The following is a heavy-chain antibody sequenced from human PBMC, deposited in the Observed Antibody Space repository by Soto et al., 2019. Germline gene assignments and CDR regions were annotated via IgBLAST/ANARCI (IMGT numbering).Heavy chain of an antibody. CDR1: GFAFSSYA. D-gene: IGHD2-2*01. CDR2: ISPQGGST. CDR3: ARLYCSSPSCYSVGAFEI. V-gene: IGHV3-64*04. J-gene: IGHJ3*02. Sequence: GGSLRLSCSASGFAFSSYAMHWVRQTPGKGLEYVSAISPQGGSTYYADSVKGRFTISRDDSKNTVYLQMNSLRAEDTAMYYCARLYCSSPSCYSVGAFEIRGQGTMVTVSS.